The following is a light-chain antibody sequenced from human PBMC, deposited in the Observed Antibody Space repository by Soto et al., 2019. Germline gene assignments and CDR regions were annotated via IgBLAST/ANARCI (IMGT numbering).Light chain of an antibody. CDR3: QQYNSPLT. J-gene: IGKJ4*01. CDR2: GAS. CDR1: QSVSSSY. Sequence: ENVLTQSPGTLSLSPGERATLSCRASQSVSSSYLAWYQQKPGQAPRLLIYGASNRATGIPDRFSGSGSGIDFTLTISRLDPEDFAVYYCQQYNSPLTFGGGTKVEIK. V-gene: IGKV3-20*01.